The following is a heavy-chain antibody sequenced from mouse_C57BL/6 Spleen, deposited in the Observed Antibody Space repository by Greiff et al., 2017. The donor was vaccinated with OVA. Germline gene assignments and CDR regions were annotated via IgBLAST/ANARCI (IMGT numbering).Heavy chain of an antibody. CDR2: INPSSGYT. CDR3: ARYDLNGYFDV. D-gene: IGHD2-3*01. Sequence: VKLMESGAELARPGASVKMSCKASGYTFTSYTMHWVKQRPGQGLEWIGYINPSSGYTKYNQKFKDKATLTADKSSSTAYMQLSSLTSEDSAVYYCARYDLNGYFDVWGTGTTVTVSS. CDR1: GYTFTSYT. V-gene: IGHV1-4*01. J-gene: IGHJ1*03.